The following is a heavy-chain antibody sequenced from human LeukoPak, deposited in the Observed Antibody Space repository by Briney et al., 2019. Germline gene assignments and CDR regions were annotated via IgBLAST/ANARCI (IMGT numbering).Heavy chain of an antibody. CDR1: GFTFHNYA. J-gene: IGHJ4*02. Sequence: PGGSLRLSCVASGFTFHNYAMTWVRQAPGKGLEWVSGISDRGYSTYYADSVKGRFTISRDNSRSTLYLQMNSLRAEDTATYYCAKDRGTITVMVPVAVPGPSHFFDDWGRGTLVTVSS. CDR3: AKDRGTITVMVPVAVPGPSHFFDD. V-gene: IGHV3-23*01. D-gene: IGHD3-22*01. CDR2: ISDRGYST.